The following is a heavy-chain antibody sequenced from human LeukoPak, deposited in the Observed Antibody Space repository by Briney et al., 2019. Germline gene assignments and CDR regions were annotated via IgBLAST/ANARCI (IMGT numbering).Heavy chain of an antibody. Sequence: TGGSLRLSCAASGFTFSSYDMHWVRQATGKGLEWVSAIGTAGDTYYPGSVKGRFTISRENAKNSLCLQMNSLRAGDTAVYYCARERRGGFDPWGQGTLVTVSS. CDR1: GFTFSSYD. D-gene: IGHD5-12*01. V-gene: IGHV3-13*01. CDR3: ARERRGGFDP. CDR2: IGTAGDT. J-gene: IGHJ5*02.